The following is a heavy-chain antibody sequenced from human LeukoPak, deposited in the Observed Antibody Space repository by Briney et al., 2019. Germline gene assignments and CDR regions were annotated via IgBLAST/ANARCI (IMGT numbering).Heavy chain of an antibody. V-gene: IGHV3-21*01. J-gene: IGHJ4*02. Sequence: GGSLRLSCAASGLTFSSYSMNWVRQAPGKGLEWVSSISSSSSYIYYADSVKGRFTISRDNAKNSLYLQMNSLRAEDTAVYYCARELYGSAGFDYWGQGTLVTVSS. CDR3: ARELYGSAGFDY. CDR1: GLTFSSYS. D-gene: IGHD3-10*01. CDR2: ISSSSSYI.